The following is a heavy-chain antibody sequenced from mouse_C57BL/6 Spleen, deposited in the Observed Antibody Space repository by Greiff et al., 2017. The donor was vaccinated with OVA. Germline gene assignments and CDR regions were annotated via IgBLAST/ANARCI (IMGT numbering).Heavy chain of an antibody. CDR1: GYTFTSYW. J-gene: IGHJ1*03. V-gene: IGHV1-69*01. CDR2: IDPSDSYT. D-gene: IGHD1-1*01. Sequence: VQLQQPGAELVMPGASVKLSCKASGYTFTSYWMHWVKQRPGQGLEWIGEIDPSDSYTNYNQKFKGKSTLTVDKSSSTAYMQLSSLTSEDSAVYYCARKGYYYGSSYCYFDDWGTGTTVTVSS. CDR3: ARKGYYYGSSYCYFDD.